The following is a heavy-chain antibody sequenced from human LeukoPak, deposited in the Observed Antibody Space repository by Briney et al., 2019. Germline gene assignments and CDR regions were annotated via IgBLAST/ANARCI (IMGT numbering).Heavy chain of an antibody. CDR2: IYYSGTT. J-gene: IGHJ3*02. Sequence: SETLSLTCTVSGGSISSYYWSWIRQPPGKGLEWIGYIYYSGTTNYNPSLKSRVTISVDTSKNQFSLKLSSVTAADTAVYYCARHFGIAAAGHDAFDIWGQGTMVTVSS. CDR1: GGSISSYY. V-gene: IGHV4-59*08. CDR3: ARHFGIAAAGHDAFDI. D-gene: IGHD6-13*01.